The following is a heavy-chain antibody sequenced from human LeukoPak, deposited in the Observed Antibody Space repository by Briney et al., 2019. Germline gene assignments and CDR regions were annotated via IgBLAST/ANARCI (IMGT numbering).Heavy chain of an antibody. CDR1: GGSISSYY. J-gene: IGHJ4*02. Sequence: SETLSLTCTVSGGSISSYYWGWIRQPPGKGLEWIGSIYYSGSTYYNPSLKSRVTISVDTSKNQFSLKLSSVTAADTAVYYCARDSSLGDGYSFWGQGTLVTVSS. CDR3: ARDSSLGDGYSF. CDR2: IYYSGST. V-gene: IGHV4-39*07. D-gene: IGHD5-24*01.